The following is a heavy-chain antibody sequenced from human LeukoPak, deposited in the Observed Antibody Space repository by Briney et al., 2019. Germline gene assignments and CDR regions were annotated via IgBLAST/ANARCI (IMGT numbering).Heavy chain of an antibody. CDR2: ISPSGAST. D-gene: IGHD1-1*01. J-gene: IGHJ4*02. Sequence: ASVKVSCKASGYTFTRYYMHWVRQAPGQGLEWMGMISPSGASTSYAQKFQGRVTMTRDTSTSTVYMELSSLRSEDTAVYYCTRGGYGGPRVAFDYWGQGTLVTVSS. CDR3: TRGGYGGPRVAFDY. V-gene: IGHV1-46*01. CDR1: GYTFTRYY.